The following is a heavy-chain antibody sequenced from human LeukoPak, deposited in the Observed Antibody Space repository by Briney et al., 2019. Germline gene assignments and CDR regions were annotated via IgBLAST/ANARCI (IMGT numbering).Heavy chain of an antibody. D-gene: IGHD6-13*01. CDR2: IWYDGSNK. V-gene: IGHV3-33*01. Sequence: GGSLRLSCAASGFTFSSYGMHWVRQAPGKGLEWVAVIWYDGSNKYYADSVKGRFTISRDNSKNTLYLQMNSLRAEDTAVYYCARARAAAGIYFDYWGQGTLVTVSS. CDR3: ARARAAAGIYFDY. J-gene: IGHJ4*02. CDR1: GFTFSSYG.